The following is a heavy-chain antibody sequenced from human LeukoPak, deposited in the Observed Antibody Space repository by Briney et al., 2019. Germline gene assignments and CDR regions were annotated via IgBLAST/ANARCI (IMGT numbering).Heavy chain of an antibody. CDR3: ATEVGATRPYFDY. V-gene: IGHV1-69*13. D-gene: IGHD1-26*01. CDR2: IIPIFGTA. CDR1: GGTFSSYA. J-gene: IGHJ4*02. Sequence: SVKVSCKASGGTFSSYAISWVRQAPGQGLEWMGGIIPIFGTANYAQKFQGRVTITADESTSTAYMELSSLRSEDTAVYYCATEVGATRPYFDYRGQGTLVTVSS.